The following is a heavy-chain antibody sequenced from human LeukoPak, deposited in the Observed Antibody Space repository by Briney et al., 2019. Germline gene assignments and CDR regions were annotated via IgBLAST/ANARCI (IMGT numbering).Heavy chain of an antibody. CDR2: IYYSGST. V-gene: IGHV4-39*07. D-gene: IGHD2-21*01. J-gene: IGHJ5*02. CDR3: ARVRGGGLDR. CDR1: GGSISSSSYY. Sequence: SETLSLTCTVSGGSISSSSYYWGWIRQPPGKGLEWIGSIYYSGSTYYNPSLKSRVTISVDTFKNQFSPKLSSVTAADTAVFYCARVRGGGLDRWGQGTLVTVSS.